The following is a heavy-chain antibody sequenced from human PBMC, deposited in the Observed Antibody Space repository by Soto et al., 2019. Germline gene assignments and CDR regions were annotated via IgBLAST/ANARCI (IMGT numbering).Heavy chain of an antibody. D-gene: IGHD1-26*01. CDR1: GFTFSSYE. V-gene: IGHV3-48*03. J-gene: IGHJ6*02. CDR3: ARGVKWELLLGYYYYGMDV. CDR2: MSSSGSTI. Sequence: GGSLKLSCAASGFTFSSYEMNWVRQAPGKGLEWVSYMSSSGSTIYYADSVKGRFTISRDNAKNSLYLQMNSLRAEDTAVYYCARGVKWELLLGYYYYGMDVWGQGTTVTVSS.